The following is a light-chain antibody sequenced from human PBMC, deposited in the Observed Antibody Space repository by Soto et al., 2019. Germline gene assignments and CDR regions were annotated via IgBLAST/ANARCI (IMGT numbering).Light chain of an antibody. J-gene: IGKJ2*01. V-gene: IGKV3-15*01. Sequence: EIVMAQSPATLSVSPGERATLSCRASQSVSSNLAWYQQKPGQAPRLLIYYASSRATGIPARFSASGSGTEFPLTISSLQSEDSAVYYCQQYSHWPTTFGQGTKLEIK. CDR3: QQYSHWPTT. CDR2: YAS. CDR1: QSVSSN.